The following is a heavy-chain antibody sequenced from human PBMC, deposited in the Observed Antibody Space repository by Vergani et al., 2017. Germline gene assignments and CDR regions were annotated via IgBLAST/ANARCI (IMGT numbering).Heavy chain of an antibody. Sequence: QLQLQESGSGLVKPSQTLSLPFAVSGCSISRGVYSWSWIRQPPGKGLEWIGYIYHSGSPYYNPSLKSRVTISVNRSKNQFSLKLSSVTAADPAVYYCARVANWGSLYWYFDLWGRGTLVTVSS. CDR3: ARVANWGSLYWYFDL. J-gene: IGHJ2*01. CDR2: IYHSGSP. V-gene: IGHV4-30-2*01. CDR1: GCSISRGVYS. D-gene: IGHD7-27*01.